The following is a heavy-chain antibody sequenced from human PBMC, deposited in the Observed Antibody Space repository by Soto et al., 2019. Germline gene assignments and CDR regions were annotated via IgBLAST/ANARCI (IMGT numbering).Heavy chain of an antibody. V-gene: IGHV1-18*01. CDR1: GYTFTSYG. J-gene: IGHJ4*02. CDR2: ISAYNGNT. Sequence: GASVKVSCKASGYTFTSYGISWVRQAPGQGLEWMGWISAYNGNTNYAQKLQGRVTMTTSTSTSTAYMELRSLRSDDTAVYYCALYPIVVVVAAIGDYWGQGTLVTVSS. D-gene: IGHD2-15*01. CDR3: ALYPIVVVVAAIGDY.